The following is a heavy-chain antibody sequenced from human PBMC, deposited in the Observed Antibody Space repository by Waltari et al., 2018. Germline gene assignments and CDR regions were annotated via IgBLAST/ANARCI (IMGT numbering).Heavy chain of an antibody. CDR1: GYSISSGYH. D-gene: IGHD1-7*01. Sequence: QVQLQESGPGLVKPSETLSLTCAVSGYSISSGYHWGWIRQPPGKGLEWIGSIYHSGSTYYNPSLKSRVTISVDTSKNQFSLKLSSVTAADTAVYYCARVLTGTTDYWGQGTLVTVSS. CDR3: ARVLTGTTDY. V-gene: IGHV4-38-2*01. J-gene: IGHJ4*02. CDR2: IYHSGST.